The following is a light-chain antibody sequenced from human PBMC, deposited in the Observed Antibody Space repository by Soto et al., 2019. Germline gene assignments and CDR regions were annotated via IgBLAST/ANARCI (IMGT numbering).Light chain of an antibody. V-gene: IGLV2-23*02. CDR3: CSFASSTTVI. CDR1: SSDVGNYNL. J-gene: IGLJ2*01. Sequence: QSVLTQPASVSGSPGQSIAISCTGTSSDVGNYNLVSWYQQPPGEAPKLIIYEVTKRPSDVSNRVSGSKSGNTASLTISGLQAEDEADYYCCSFASSTTVIFGGGTKLTVL. CDR2: EVT.